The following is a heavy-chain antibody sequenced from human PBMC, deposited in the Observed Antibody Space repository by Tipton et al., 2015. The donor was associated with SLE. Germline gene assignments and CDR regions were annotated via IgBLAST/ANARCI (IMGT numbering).Heavy chain of an antibody. Sequence: SLRLSCAASGFTFSSYAMSWVRQAPGKGLEWVSAISGSGGSTYYADSVKGRFTISRDNSKNTLYLQMNSLRAEDTAVYYCAKAFGSWGYFQHWGQGTLVTVSS. D-gene: IGHD1-26*01. CDR3: AKAFGSWGYFQH. CDR1: GFTFSSYA. CDR2: ISGSGGST. V-gene: IGHV3-23*01. J-gene: IGHJ1*01.